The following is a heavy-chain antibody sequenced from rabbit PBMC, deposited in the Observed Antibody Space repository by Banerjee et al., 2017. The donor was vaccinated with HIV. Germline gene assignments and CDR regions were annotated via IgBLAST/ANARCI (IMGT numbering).Heavy chain of an antibody. CDR3: ARSADSSYSHYLNL. J-gene: IGHJ4*01. D-gene: IGHD8-1*01. CDR1: GFDFSSSLY. Sequence: QSLEESGGDLVKPEGSLTLTCKASGFDFSSSLYMCWVRQAPGKGLEWIGCMDAGSGSAYYASWAKGRFTISKISSTTVTLQMTSLTAADTATYFCARSADSSYSHYLNLWGPGTLVTVS. CDR2: MDAGSGSA. V-gene: IGHV1S40*01.